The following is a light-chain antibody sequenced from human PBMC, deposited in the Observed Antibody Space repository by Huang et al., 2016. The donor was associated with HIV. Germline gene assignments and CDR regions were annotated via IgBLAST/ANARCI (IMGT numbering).Light chain of an antibody. J-gene: IGKJ3*01. V-gene: IGKV3-11*01. CDR1: QSVSSY. CDR3: QQRSNWPPRFT. CDR2: DAS. Sequence: EMVLTQSPATLSLSPGERATLSCRASQSVSSYLAWYQQKPGQAPRLLIYDASNRATGIPARFSGSGTGTDFTLPISSLEPEDFAFYYCQQRSNWPPRFTFGPGTKVDIK.